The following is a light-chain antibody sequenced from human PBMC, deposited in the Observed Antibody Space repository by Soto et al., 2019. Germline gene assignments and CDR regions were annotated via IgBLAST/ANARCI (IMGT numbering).Light chain of an antibody. CDR3: CSYAGSSTFLV. CDR1: SSDVGGYHF. CDR2: EVS. J-gene: IGLJ2*01. V-gene: IGLV2-23*02. Sequence: QSVLTQPASVSGSPGQSITISCTGTSSDVGGYHFVSWYQQHPGKAPKLMISEVSKRPSGVCTRFSGSKSGNTASLTISGLQAEDEADYYCCSYAGSSTFLVFGGGTKLTVL.